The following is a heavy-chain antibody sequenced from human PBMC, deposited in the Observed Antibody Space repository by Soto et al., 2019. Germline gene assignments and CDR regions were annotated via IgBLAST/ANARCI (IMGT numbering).Heavy chain of an antibody. D-gene: IGHD2-2*02. Sequence: PGGSLRLSCAASGFTFSSYSMNWVRQAPGKGLEWVSSISSSSSYIYYADSVKGRFTISRDNAKNSLYLQMNSLRAEDTAVYYCARDQGYCSSTSCYTGHWYFDLWGRGTQVTVSS. CDR1: GFTFSSYS. CDR3: ARDQGYCSSTSCYTGHWYFDL. CDR2: ISSSSSYI. V-gene: IGHV3-21*01. J-gene: IGHJ2*01.